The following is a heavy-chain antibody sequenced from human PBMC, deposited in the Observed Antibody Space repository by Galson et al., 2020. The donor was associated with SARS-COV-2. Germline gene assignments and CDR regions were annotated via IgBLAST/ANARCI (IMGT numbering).Heavy chain of an antibody. Sequence: GGSLRLSCAASGFTFSAYAMTWVRQAPGKGLECVSIIDNGGSTYYADSVKGRFNISRDNSKNTLFLQMTSLRPEDTAVYYCAKDLILGMQNWFDPWGQGTLVTVSS. V-gene: IGHV3-23*03. D-gene: IGHD3-3*01. CDR1: GFTFSAYA. CDR3: AKDLILGMQNWFDP. CDR2: IIDNGGST. J-gene: IGHJ5*02.